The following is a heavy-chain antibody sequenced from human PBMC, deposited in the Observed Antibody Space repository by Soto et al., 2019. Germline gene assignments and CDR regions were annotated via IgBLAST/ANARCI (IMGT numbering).Heavy chain of an antibody. CDR3: ARSPFFTAMVRGMEGAFDI. Sequence: QVQLQESGPGLVKPSQTLSLTCTVSGGSIRSCGYYWSWIRQHPGQGLEWIGYIDFRGSTYYNPSLKSRVTISVDTSKNQFSLTLSSVTAADTAVYYCARSPFFTAMVRGMEGAFDIGGQGTMVTVSS. V-gene: IGHV4-31*03. D-gene: IGHD3-10*01. CDR2: IDFRGST. CDR1: GGSIRSCGYY. J-gene: IGHJ3*02.